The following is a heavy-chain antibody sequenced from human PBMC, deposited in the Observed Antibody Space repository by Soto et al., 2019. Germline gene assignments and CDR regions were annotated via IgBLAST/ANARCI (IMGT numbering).Heavy chain of an antibody. CDR2: TWNDGSHK. J-gene: IGHJ3*02. CDR1: GFTVSTSY. CDR3: TTELNDMQAFDI. Sequence: VQVVESGGGLVLPGGSLTLSCAASGFTVSTSYMTWVRQAPGKGLEWVAMTWNDGSHKYYADPVKDRFTISRDNFKNTLYLQINSLRDEDSAVYYCTTELNDMQAFDIWGQGTMVTVSS. V-gene: IGHV3-33*08. D-gene: IGHD1-1*01.